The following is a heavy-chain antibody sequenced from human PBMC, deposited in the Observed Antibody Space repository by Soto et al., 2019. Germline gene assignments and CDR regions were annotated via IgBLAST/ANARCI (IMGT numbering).Heavy chain of an antibody. V-gene: IGHV4-59*08. J-gene: IGHJ4*02. CDR2: IYYSGST. CDR3: ARRRYADWAFDY. Sequence: QVQLQETGPGLVKPSETLSLTCFVSGGSISGYYGSWVRQPPGKGLEWIGYIYYSGSTTYNSSLKVRVTMSVDTSKHQFSLELSSVTAADTAVYYCARRRYADWAFDYWGQGTLVTVSS. D-gene: IGHD3-9*01. CDR1: GGSISGYY.